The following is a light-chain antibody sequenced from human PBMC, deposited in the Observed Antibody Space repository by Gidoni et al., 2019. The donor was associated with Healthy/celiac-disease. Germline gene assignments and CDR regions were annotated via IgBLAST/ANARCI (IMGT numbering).Light chain of an antibody. Sequence: QSVLTQPPSASGTTGQRVTISCSGSSSNIGSNTVNWYQQLPGTAPKLLIYSNNQRPSGVPDRFSGSKSGTSASLAISGLQSEDEADYYCAAWYDSLNGWVFGGGTKLTVL. V-gene: IGLV1-44*01. J-gene: IGLJ3*02. CDR3: AAWYDSLNGWV. CDR1: SSNIGSNT. CDR2: SNN.